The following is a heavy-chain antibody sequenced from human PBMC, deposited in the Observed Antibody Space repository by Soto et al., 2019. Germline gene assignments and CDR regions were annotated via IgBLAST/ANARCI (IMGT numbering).Heavy chain of an antibody. Sequence: VKVSCKASGGTFSSYAISWVRQAPGQGLEWMGGIIPIFGTANYAQKFQGRVTITADKSTSTAYMELSSLRSEDTAVYYCATSPKGYYGSGSYPFDPWGQGTLVTVSS. CDR3: ATSPKGYYGSGSYPFDP. J-gene: IGHJ5*02. CDR2: IIPIFGTA. CDR1: GGTFSSYA. V-gene: IGHV1-69*06. D-gene: IGHD3-10*01.